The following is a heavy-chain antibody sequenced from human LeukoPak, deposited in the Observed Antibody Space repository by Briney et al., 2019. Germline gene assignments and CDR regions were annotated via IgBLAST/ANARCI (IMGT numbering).Heavy chain of an antibody. J-gene: IGHJ3*02. CDR1: GYSISSGYY. Sequence: SETLSLTCTVSGYSISSGYYWGWIRQPPGKGLEWIGSIYHSGSTYYNPSLKSRVTISVDTSKNQFSLKLSSVTAADTAVYYCARDRGYGGADAFDIWGQGTMVTVSS. V-gene: IGHV4-38-2*02. D-gene: IGHD4-23*01. CDR2: IYHSGST. CDR3: ARDRGYGGADAFDI.